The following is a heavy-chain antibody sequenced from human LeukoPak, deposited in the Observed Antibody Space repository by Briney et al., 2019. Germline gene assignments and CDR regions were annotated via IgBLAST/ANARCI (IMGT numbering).Heavy chain of an antibody. Sequence: SETLSLTCAVSRGSISSNTWWSWVRQPPGKGLEWIGEIYRSGSTHYNPSLKSRVTISVDKTKNQFSLKLTSVTAADTAVYYCASLDILTDWVYPWGQGILVTVSS. CDR2: IYRSGST. CDR3: ASLDILTDWVYP. D-gene: IGHD3-9*01. CDR1: RGSISSNTW. J-gene: IGHJ5*02. V-gene: IGHV4-4*02.